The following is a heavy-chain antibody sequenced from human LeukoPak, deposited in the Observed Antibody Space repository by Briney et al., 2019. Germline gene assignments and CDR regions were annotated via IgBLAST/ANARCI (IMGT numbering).Heavy chain of an antibody. Sequence: SETLSLTCTVSGRSISSYYWSWIRQPPGKGLEWIGYIYYSGSPNYNPSLKSRVTISVDTSKNQFSLELSSVTAADTAVYYCARVAYSSGWYIDYWGQGTLVTVSS. J-gene: IGHJ4*02. D-gene: IGHD6-19*01. CDR1: GRSISSYY. CDR2: IYYSGSP. V-gene: IGHV4-59*01. CDR3: ARVAYSSGWYIDY.